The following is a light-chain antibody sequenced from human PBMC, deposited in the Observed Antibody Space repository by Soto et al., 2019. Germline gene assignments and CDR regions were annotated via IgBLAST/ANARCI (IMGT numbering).Light chain of an antibody. CDR3: QQYYSTLT. V-gene: IGKV4-1*01. CDR1: QSVLYSSNNKNY. CDR2: RAS. J-gene: IGKJ3*01. Sequence: DIVMTQSPDSLAVSLGERATINCKSSQSVLYSSNNKNYLAWYQQKPGQPPKLLIYRASTRESGVPDRFSGSESGKDFTLTISSLQAEDVAVYYCQQYYSTLTFGPGTKVDIK.